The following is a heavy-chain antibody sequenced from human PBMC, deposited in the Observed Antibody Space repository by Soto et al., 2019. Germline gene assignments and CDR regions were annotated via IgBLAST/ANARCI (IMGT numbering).Heavy chain of an antibody. V-gene: IGHV4-39*02. CDR1: GGSISSSSYY. CDR3: ARDTSSTSLRAEYFQF. CDR2: IYYSGST. J-gene: IGHJ1*01. Sequence: ASETLSLTCTVSGGSISSSSYYWGWIRQPPGKGLEWIGSIYYSGSTYYNPSLKSRVTISVDTSKNQFSLRLTSVTAADTAVYYCARDTSSTSLRAEYFQFWGQGTQVTVSS. D-gene: IGHD6-13*01.